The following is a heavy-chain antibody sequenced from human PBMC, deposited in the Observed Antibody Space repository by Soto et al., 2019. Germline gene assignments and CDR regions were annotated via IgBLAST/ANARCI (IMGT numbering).Heavy chain of an antibody. CDR1: GCSFSRYW. D-gene: IGHD3-22*01. CDR3: ARQIYDSDTGPNFQYYFDS. Sequence: RGESLTISFRCSGCSFSRYWITWVRQKPGKGLEWMGRIDPSDSQTYYSPSFRGHVTISVTKSITTVFLQWSSLRASDTAMYYCARQIYDSDTGPNFQYYFDSWGQGTPVTVSS. V-gene: IGHV5-10-1*01. CDR2: IDPSDSQT. J-gene: IGHJ4*02.